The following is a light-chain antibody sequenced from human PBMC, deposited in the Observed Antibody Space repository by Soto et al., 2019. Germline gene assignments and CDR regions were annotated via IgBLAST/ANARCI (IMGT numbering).Light chain of an antibody. CDR3: QHYNSYSEA. Sequence: DIQMTQSPSTLSGSVGDRVTITCRASQTISSWLAWYQQKPGKAPKLLIYKASTLKSGVPSRFSGSGSGTDFTLTISSLLPDDFATYYCQHYNSYSEAFGQGTKVEL. CDR2: KAS. CDR1: QTISSW. V-gene: IGKV1-5*03. J-gene: IGKJ1*01.